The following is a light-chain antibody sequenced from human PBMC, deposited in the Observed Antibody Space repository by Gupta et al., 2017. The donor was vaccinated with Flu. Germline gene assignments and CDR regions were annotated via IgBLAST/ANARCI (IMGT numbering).Light chain of an antibody. CDR2: SNN. V-gene: IGLV1-44*01. CDR3: AAWDASLKGVV. J-gene: IGLJ2*01. CDR1: NSNIGTEK. Sequence: QSVLSQPPSASETPGQRVPIPCSGSNSNIGTEKVNWYQQLPGTAPKLLIHSNNRRPSGVPDRFSASKSGTSASLAISGLQPEDEADYFCAAWDASLKGVVFGGGTKLTVL.